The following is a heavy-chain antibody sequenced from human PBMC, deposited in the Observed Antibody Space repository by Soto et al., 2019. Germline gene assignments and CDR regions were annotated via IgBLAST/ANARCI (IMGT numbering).Heavy chain of an antibody. J-gene: IGHJ4*02. CDR2: ITGSGGST. CDR1: GFTFSSYA. D-gene: IGHD1-26*01. Sequence: GGSLRLSCAASGFTFSSYAMSWVRQSPGKGLTRVSVITGSGGSTYYADSVKGRFTISRDNSKNTLFLQTDSLRVEDTAVYYCAKAAGGSSRGPPERWGQGTLVTVSS. CDR3: AKAAGGSSRGPPER. V-gene: IGHV3-23*01.